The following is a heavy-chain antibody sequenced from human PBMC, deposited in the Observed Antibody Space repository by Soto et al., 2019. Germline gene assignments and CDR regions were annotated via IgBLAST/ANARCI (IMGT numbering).Heavy chain of an antibody. Sequence: QLQLQESGPGLVKPSETLSLTCTVSGGSISSSSYYWGWIRQPPGKGLEWIGSIYYSGSTYYNPSLKSRVTISVDTSKNQFSLKLSSVTAADTAVYSCAGQEGAVAGIGDFDYWGQGTLVTVSS. J-gene: IGHJ4*02. D-gene: IGHD6-19*01. V-gene: IGHV4-39*01. CDR1: GGSISSSSYY. CDR3: AGQEGAVAGIGDFDY. CDR2: IYYSGST.